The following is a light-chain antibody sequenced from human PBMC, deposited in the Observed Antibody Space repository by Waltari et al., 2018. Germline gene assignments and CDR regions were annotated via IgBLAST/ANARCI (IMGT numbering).Light chain of an antibody. CDR2: DNN. J-gene: IGLJ2*01. Sequence: QSVLTQPPSVSAAPGQKVTIPCPGSGSNIGRNSVCWYQQFPGTAPKLLIYDNNKRPSGIPDRFSGSKSGTSATLGITGLQTGDEADYYCGAWDDAQSAVVFGGGTKLTVL. V-gene: IGLV1-51*01. CDR3: GAWDDAQSAVV. CDR1: GSNIGRNS.